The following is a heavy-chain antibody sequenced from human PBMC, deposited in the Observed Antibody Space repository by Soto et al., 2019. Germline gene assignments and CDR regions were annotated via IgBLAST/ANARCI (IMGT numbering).Heavy chain of an antibody. J-gene: IGHJ4*02. CDR1: GGSISRSSYY. D-gene: IGHD5-12*01. CDR2: IFYTGGT. Sequence: SETLSLTCSVSGGSISRSSYYWDWIRQPPGKGLEWIGSIFYTGGTYYNPSLKSRVTISVDTSKNQFSLKLGSVTVADTAVYFCARRGSSLATSHFHYWGQGTLVTVSS. V-gene: IGHV4-39*01. CDR3: ARRGSSLATSHFHY.